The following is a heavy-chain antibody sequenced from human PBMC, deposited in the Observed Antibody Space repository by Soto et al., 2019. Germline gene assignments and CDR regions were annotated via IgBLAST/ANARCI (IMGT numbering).Heavy chain of an antibody. CDR1: GFTFADHA. CDR2: ISWNRASI. J-gene: IGHJ4*02. Sequence: EVQLVESGGGLVQPGGSLKVSCAASGFTFADHAMHWVRQRPGKGLEWISSISWNRASIGYADSVKGRFTISRDNAENSLFLQMSNLTPEDMAFYFCAKGRTSMPTENDSWGQGTLVAVS. D-gene: IGHD2-2*01. CDR3: AKGRTSMPTENDS. V-gene: IGHV3-9*03.